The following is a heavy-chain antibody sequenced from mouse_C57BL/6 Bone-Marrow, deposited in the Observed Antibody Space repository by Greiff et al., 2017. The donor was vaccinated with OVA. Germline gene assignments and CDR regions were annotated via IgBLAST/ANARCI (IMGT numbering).Heavy chain of an antibody. Sequence: DVKLQESGEGLVKPGGSLKLSCAASGFTFSSYAMSWVRQTPEKRLEWVAYISSGGDYIYYADTVKGRFTISRDNARNTLYLQMSSLKSEDTAMYYCTRDLETDYAMDYWGQGTSVTVSS. CDR2: ISSGGDYI. CDR1: GFTFSSYA. V-gene: IGHV5-9-1*02. J-gene: IGHJ4*01. CDR3: TRDLETDYAMDY.